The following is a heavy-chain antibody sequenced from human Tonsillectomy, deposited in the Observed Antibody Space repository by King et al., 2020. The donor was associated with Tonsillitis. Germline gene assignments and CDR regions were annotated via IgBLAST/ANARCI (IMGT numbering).Heavy chain of an antibody. D-gene: IGHD3-10*01. CDR3: PSEYRRGY. J-gene: IGHJ4*02. V-gene: IGHV3-7*01. CDR2: IKEDGSEK. CDR1: GFTFSSSW. Sequence: VQLVESGGGLVQPGGSLRLSCAASGFTFSSSWMSWVRQAPGKGLEWVANIKEDGSEKHYVDSAKGRFTISRDNAKNSLYLQMNSLRAEDTAVYYCPSEYRRGYWGQGTLVTVSS.